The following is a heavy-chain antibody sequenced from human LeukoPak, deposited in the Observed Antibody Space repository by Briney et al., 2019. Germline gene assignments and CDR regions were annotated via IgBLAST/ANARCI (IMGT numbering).Heavy chain of an antibody. V-gene: IGHV4-61*02. CDR1: GGSISSSSYY. CDR3: ARQLEYQLLSYYYYYYMDV. J-gene: IGHJ6*03. Sequence: SSETLSLTCTVSGGSISSSSYYWSWIRQPAGKGLEWIGRIYTSGSTNYNPSLKSRVTISVDTSKNQFSLKLSSVTAADTAVYYCARQLEYQLLSYYYYYYMDVWGKGTTVTVSS. CDR2: IYTSGST. D-gene: IGHD2-2*01.